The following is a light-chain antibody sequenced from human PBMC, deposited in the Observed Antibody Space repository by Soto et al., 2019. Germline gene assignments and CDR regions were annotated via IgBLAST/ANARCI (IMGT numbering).Light chain of an antibody. Sequence: TRMNQSPSTLSAPAGDRVTITCRASQSISAWLAWYQQKPGKAPKLLIYDASNLESGVPSRFSGSGSGTEFTLTISNLQPEDSATYYCLQDINYPWTFAQGTKVDIK. J-gene: IGKJ1*01. CDR3: LQDINYPWT. CDR2: DAS. CDR1: QSISAW. V-gene: IGKV1-5*01.